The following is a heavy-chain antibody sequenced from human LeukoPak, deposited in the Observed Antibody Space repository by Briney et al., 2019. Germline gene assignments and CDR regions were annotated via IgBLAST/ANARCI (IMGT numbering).Heavy chain of an antibody. D-gene: IGHD2-8*01. CDR2: IEQDGSEE. V-gene: IGHV3-7*01. J-gene: IGHJ3*02. CDR1: GFTFKNYE. CDR3: AREGHYSTNGYNTRIDAFDI. Sequence: GGSLRLSCAASGFTFKNYEMNWVRQAPGKGLEWVANIEQDGSEESYLDSVKGRFTISRDNAKNSLYLEMNSLRADDTAVYYCAREGHYSTNGYNTRIDAFDIWGQGTLVTVSS.